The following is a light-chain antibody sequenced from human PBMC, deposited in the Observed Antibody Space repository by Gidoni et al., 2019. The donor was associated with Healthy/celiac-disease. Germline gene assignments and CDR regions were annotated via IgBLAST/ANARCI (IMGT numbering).Light chain of an antibody. CDR3: QQYNNWPFT. Sequence: EIVMTQSPATRSVSPGERATLSCRASQSVSSNLAWYQQKPGQAPRLLIYGASTRATGIPARFSGSGSGTEFTLTISSLQSEDFAVYYCQQYNNWPFTFXPXTKVDIK. CDR1: QSVSSN. J-gene: IGKJ3*01. CDR2: GAS. V-gene: IGKV3-15*01.